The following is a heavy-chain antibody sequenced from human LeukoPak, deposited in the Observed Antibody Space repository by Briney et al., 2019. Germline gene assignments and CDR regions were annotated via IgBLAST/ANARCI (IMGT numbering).Heavy chain of an antibody. D-gene: IGHD3-10*01. Sequence: ASVKVSCKASGYTFTGYYMHWVRQAPGQGLEWMGWINPNSGGTNYAQKFQGRVTMTRDTSISTAYMELSRLRSDDTAVYYCARVPGGSGSYYLFFDYWGQGTLVTVS. V-gene: IGHV1-2*02. CDR3: ARVPGGSGSYYLFFDY. CDR2: INPNSGGT. J-gene: IGHJ4*02. CDR1: GYTFTGYY.